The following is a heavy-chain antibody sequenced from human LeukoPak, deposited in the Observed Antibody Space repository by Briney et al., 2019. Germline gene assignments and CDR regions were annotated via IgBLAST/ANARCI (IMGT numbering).Heavy chain of an antibody. Sequence: PSGTLSLTCGVSCGFFFPTNLLTWVRQPPGKDLEWIGEVHLDGRTNYNPSLESRLTMSVDVSENQVSLKLPAVAAADAAVYYCARERCFYCPLDYSGQGTLVTVSS. CDR2: VHLDGRT. CDR1: CGFFFPTNL. J-gene: IGHJ4*02. CDR3: ARERCFYCPLDY. V-gene: IGHV4-4*02. D-gene: IGHD3-22*01.